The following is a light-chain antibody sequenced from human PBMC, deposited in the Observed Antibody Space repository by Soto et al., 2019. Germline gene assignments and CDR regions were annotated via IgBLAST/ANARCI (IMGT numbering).Light chain of an antibody. CDR3: SSYTTSNTLV. J-gene: IGLJ2*01. CDR1: SSDVCAYNF. V-gene: IGLV2-14*03. Sequence: QSALTQPASVSGSPGQSITISCTGTSSDVCAYNFVSWYQQHPGKAPKLMIYDVTNRPSGVSSRFSGSKSGNTASLAISGLQAEDEADYYCSSYTTSNTLVFGGGTKVTVL. CDR2: DVT.